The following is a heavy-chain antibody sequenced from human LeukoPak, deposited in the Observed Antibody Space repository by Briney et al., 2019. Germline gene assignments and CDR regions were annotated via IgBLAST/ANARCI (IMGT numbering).Heavy chain of an antibody. D-gene: IGHD6-13*01. Sequence: SETLSLTCTVSGGSISSYYWSWIRQPPGKGLEWIGYIYYSGSTNYNPSLKSRVTISVDTSKNQFSLKLSSVTAADTAVYYCARGGSSSWFDYWGQGTLVTVSS. J-gene: IGHJ4*02. CDR3: ARGGSSSWFDY. V-gene: IGHV4-59*01. CDR1: GGSISSYY. CDR2: IYYSGST.